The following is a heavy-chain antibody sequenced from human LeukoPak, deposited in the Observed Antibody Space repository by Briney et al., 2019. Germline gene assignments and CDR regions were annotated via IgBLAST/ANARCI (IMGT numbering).Heavy chain of an antibody. D-gene: IGHD3-10*01. CDR2: INHSGST. CDR1: GGSFSGYY. V-gene: IGHV4-34*01. CDR3: ATSPQTRGVSLVFDY. J-gene: IGHJ4*02. Sequence: PSETLSLTCAVYGGSFSGYYWSWIRQPPGKGLEWIGEINHSGSTNYNPSLKSRVTISVDTSKNQFSLKLSSVTAADTAVYYCATSPQTRGVSLVFDYWGQGTLVTVSP.